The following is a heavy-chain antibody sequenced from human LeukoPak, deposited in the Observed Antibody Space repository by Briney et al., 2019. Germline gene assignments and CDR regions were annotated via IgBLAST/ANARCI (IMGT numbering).Heavy chain of an antibody. V-gene: IGHV1-18*04. CDR1: GYTFTSYY. J-gene: IGHJ6*02. CDR3: ARDPGTTGTTKGYYYYGMDV. Sequence: ASVKVSCKASGYTFTSYYMHWVRQAPGQGLEWMGWISAYNGNTNYAQKLQGRVTMTTDTSTSTAYMELRRLRSDDTAVYYCARDPGTTGTTKGYYYYGMDVWGQGTTVTVSS. D-gene: IGHD1-1*01. CDR2: ISAYNGNT.